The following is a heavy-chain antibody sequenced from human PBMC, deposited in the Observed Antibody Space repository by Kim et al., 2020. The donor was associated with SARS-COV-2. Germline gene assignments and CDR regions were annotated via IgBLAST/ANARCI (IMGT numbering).Heavy chain of an antibody. J-gene: IGHJ5*02. CDR1: GFTFGDYA. CDR3: TRGRYCSSTSCSAGWFDP. CDR2: IRSKAYGGTT. V-gene: IGHV3-49*04. D-gene: IGHD2-2*01. Sequence: GGSLRLSCTASGFTFGDYAMSWVRQAPGKGLEWVGFIRSKAYGGTTEYAASVKGRFTISRDDSKSIAYLQMNSLKTEDTAVYYCTRGRYCSSTSCSAGWFDPWGQGTLVTVSS.